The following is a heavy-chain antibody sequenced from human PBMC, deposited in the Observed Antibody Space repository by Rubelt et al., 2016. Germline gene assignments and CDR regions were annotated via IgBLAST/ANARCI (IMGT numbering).Heavy chain of an antibody. J-gene: IGHJ4*02. CDR2: ISAYNGNT. V-gene: IGHV1-18*01. D-gene: IGHD3-10*01. CDR1: GYTFTSYG. Sequence: QVQLVQSGAEVKKPGASVKVSCKASGYTFTSYGISWVRQAPGQGLEWMGWISAYNGNTNYAQKVQGRVTMTTDTSTNTADMGLRGLRSYDTAVYDGARDPLPVRGVIMTPTHWGQGTLVTVSS. CDR3: ARDPLPVRGVIMTPTH.